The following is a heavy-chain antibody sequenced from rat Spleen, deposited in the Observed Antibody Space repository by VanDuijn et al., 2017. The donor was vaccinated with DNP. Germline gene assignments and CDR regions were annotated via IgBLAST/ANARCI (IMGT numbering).Heavy chain of an antibody. CDR2: IASGGNT. J-gene: IGHJ3*01. V-gene: IGHV2S12*01. CDR1: GFSLTDYN. Sequence: VQLQESGPGMVQPSQTLSLTCTVSGFSLTDYNVHWVRQPPGKGLEWIAAIASGGNTFYNSALKSRLSISRDTSKSQVFLKMNSLQTEDTAMYFCARWEGINAYWGQGTLVTVSS. CDR3: ARWEGINAY. D-gene: IGHD1-11*01.